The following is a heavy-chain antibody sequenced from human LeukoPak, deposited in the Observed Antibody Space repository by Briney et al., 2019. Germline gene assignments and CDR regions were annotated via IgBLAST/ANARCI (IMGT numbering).Heavy chain of an antibody. CDR1: GGSISSYY. J-gene: IGHJ3*02. CDR3: ARRGRYDAVDI. CDR2: IYYSGST. Sequence: SETLSLTCTVSGGSISSYYWSWIRQPPGKGLEWIGYIYYSGSTNYNPSLKSRVTISVDTSKNQFSLKLSSVTAADTAVYYCARRGRYDAVDIWGQGTMVTVSS. D-gene: IGHD6-19*01. V-gene: IGHV4-59*08.